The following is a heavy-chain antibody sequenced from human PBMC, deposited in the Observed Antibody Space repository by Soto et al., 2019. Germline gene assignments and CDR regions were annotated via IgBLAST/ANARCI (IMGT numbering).Heavy chain of an antibody. CDR1: GFNFEEYG. D-gene: IGHD6-19*01. J-gene: IGHJ4*02. Sequence: EVHLVESGGRMVRPGESLRLSCADSGFNFEEYGMTWVRQAPGKGLEWVAGSNWDGDDTGYADSVQGRFTISRDNAKKFLYLQMNSLRVEDTALYYCARGDIAVAVASDYWGQGTLVTVSS. V-gene: IGHV3-20*04. CDR3: ARGDIAVAVASDY. CDR2: SNWDGDDT.